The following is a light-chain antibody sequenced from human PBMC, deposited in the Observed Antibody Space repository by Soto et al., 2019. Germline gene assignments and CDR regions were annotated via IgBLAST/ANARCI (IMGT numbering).Light chain of an antibody. CDR1: QSVSTN. Sequence: EIEITQSPATLSVSPGERATLSCRASQSVSTNVAWYQQKPGQAPRLLIYGASIRATTTPAKFSGSGSGTEFTLTISSLQSEDFAVYYCQHYNKWPPWTFGQGTKVDIK. J-gene: IGKJ1*01. CDR2: GAS. CDR3: QHYNKWPPWT. V-gene: IGKV3-15*01.